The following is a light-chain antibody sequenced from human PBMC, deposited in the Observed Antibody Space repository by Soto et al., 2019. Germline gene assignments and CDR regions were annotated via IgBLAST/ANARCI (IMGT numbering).Light chain of an antibody. J-gene: IGLJ3*02. CDR2: EGG. CDR1: SSDVGSYNR. CDR3: CSYAGSSTWV. V-gene: IGLV2-23*01. Sequence: QPVLTQPASVSGSPGQSITISCTGTSSDVGSYNRVSWYQLHSGKAPKLMIYEGGKRPSGVSNRFSGSKSGNTASLTISGLQAEDEADYFCCSYAGSSTWVFGGGTQLTVL.